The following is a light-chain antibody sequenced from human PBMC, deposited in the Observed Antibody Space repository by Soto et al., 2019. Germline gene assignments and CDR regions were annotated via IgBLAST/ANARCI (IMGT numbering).Light chain of an antibody. CDR2: EDS. J-gene: IGLJ7*01. CDR1: SSNVGNYNL. V-gene: IGLV2-23*01. CDR3: CSYAGSSIYVV. Sequence: QSALTQPASVSGSLGQSINISCTGTSSNVGNYNLVSWYQQLPGKAPKLILYEDSKRPSGISSRFSGSKSGNTASLIISGLQADDEADYHCCSYAGSSIYVVFGGGTQLTVL.